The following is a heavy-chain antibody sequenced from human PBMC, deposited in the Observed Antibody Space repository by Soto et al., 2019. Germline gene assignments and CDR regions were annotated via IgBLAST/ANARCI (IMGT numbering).Heavy chain of an antibody. Sequence: VQLQESGPGLVKPSQTLSLTCTVSGGSISSGDYYWSWIRQPPGKGLEWIGYIYYSGSTYYNPSLKSRVTISVDTSKNQFSLKLSSVTAADTAVYYCARASAIKPLFWSGYYTPDYYGMDVWGQGTTVTVSS. J-gene: IGHJ6*02. D-gene: IGHD3-3*01. CDR1: GGSISSGDYY. CDR3: ARASAIKPLFWSGYYTPDYYGMDV. CDR2: IYYSGST. V-gene: IGHV4-30-4*01.